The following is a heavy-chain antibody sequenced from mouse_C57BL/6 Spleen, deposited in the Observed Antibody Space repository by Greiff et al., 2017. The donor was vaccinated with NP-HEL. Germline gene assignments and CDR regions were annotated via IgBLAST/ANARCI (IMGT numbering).Heavy chain of an antibody. J-gene: IGHJ3*01. D-gene: IGHD1-1*01. Sequence: EVKLVESGPGLVKPSQSLSLTCSVTGYSITSGYYWNWIRQFPGNKLEWMGYISYDGSNNYNPSLKNRISITRDTSKNQFFLKLNSVTTEDTATYYCARGNYGSRDPFAYWGQGTLVTVSA. V-gene: IGHV3-6*01. CDR2: ISYDGSN. CDR1: GYSITSGYY. CDR3: ARGNYGSRDPFAY.